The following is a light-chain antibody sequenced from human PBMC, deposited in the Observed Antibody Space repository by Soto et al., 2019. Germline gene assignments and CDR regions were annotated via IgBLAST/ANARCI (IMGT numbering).Light chain of an antibody. V-gene: IGLV2-8*01. Sequence: QSALTQPPSASGSPGQSVTISCTGTSSDVGGYNYVSWYQQHPGKAPKLMIYEVSKRPSGVPDRFSGSKSGNTASLTVSGLQAEDEADYYCSSYAGSIFVVFGGGTKSPS. CDR3: SSYAGSIFVV. CDR2: EVS. CDR1: SSDVGGYNY. J-gene: IGLJ2*01.